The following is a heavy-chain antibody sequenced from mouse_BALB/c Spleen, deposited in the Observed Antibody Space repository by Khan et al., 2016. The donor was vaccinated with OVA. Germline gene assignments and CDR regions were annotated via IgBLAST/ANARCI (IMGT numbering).Heavy chain of an antibody. J-gene: IGHJ2*01. CDR1: GYTFTSYV. D-gene: IGHD2-14*01. CDR3: AKNYRYDVYSDY. CDR2: IYPFNDDT. V-gene: IGHV1S136*01. Sequence: VQLKQSGPELVKPGASVKMSCEASGYTFTSYVIHWVKQKPGQGLEWIGYIYPFNDDTKYNEKFKGKATLTSDTSSSTAYMELRSLTSEDSAVYYCAKNYRYDVYSDYWGQGTTLTVSA.